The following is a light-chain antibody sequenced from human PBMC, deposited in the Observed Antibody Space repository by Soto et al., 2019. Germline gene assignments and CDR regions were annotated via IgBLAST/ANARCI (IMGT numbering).Light chain of an antibody. CDR3: QQYEIYPIT. Sequence: DIQMTQSPSTLPASVGDRVTITCRASQSINSWLAWYQHKPGKAPKLLIYKASSLESGVPSRFSGSGSGTEFTLTISSLQPDDFADYYCQQYEIYPITFGQGTRLEIK. CDR2: KAS. V-gene: IGKV1-5*03. CDR1: QSINSW. J-gene: IGKJ5*01.